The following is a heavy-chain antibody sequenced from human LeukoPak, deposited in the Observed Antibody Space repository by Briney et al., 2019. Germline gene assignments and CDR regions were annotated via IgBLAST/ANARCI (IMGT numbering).Heavy chain of an antibody. Sequence: GGSLRLSCVGSGFKFRAFTMHWVRQAPGRGLEWVSLFSRNGVTTFYADSVRGRFTVSRDNSENSVYLQMDSLTTEDTAVYYCAKEKDTIYFDLWGQGTLVTVSA. D-gene: IGHD2-21*01. CDR1: GFKFRAFT. CDR3: AKEKDTIYFDL. V-gene: IGHV3-43*01. J-gene: IGHJ3*01. CDR2: FSRNGVTT.